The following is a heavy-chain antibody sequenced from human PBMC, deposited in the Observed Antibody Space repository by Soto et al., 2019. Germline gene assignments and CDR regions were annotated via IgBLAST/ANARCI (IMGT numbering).Heavy chain of an antibody. Sequence: PGESLKISCKGSGYSFAGYCITWVRQKPWKGLEWMGRIDPSDSQTYYSPSFRGHVTISVTKSITTVFLQWSSLRASDTAMYYCARQIYDSDTGPNFQYYFDSWGQGPPVTVSS. J-gene: IGHJ4*02. CDR2: IDPSDSQT. CDR3: ARQIYDSDTGPNFQYYFDS. D-gene: IGHD3-22*01. V-gene: IGHV5-10-1*01. CDR1: GYSFAGYC.